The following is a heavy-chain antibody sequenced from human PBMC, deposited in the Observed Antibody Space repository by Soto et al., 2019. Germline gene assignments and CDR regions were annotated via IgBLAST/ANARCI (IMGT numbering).Heavy chain of an antibody. CDR2: ISSSSSYI. CDR3: ASFPVAAASTNWFDP. V-gene: IGHV3-21*01. D-gene: IGHD6-13*01. Sequence: EVQLVESGGGLVKPGGSLRLSCAASGFTFSSYSMNWVRQAPGKGLEWVSSISSSSSYIYYADSVKGRFTISRDNAKNSLYLQMNSLRAEDTAVYYCASFPVAAASTNWFDPWGQGTLVTVSS. J-gene: IGHJ5*02. CDR1: GFTFSSYS.